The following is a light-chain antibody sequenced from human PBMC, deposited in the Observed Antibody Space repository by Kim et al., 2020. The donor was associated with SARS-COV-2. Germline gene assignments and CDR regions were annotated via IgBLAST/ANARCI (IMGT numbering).Light chain of an antibody. CDR2: GTS. V-gene: IGKV3-20*01. J-gene: IGKJ2*01. CDR1: QSVAPNH. CDR3: QQYDRPPYT. Sequence: EIVLTQSPGTLSLSPGERATLSCRASQSVAPNHLAWFQQKPGQAPRLLICGTSSRATGIPDRFSASESGTDFTLTISRLEPEDFAVYFCQQYDRPPYTFGQGTKLEI.